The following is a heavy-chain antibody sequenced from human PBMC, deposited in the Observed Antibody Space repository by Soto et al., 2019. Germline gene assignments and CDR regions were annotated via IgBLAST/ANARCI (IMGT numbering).Heavy chain of an antibody. CDR1: GGSISSYY. V-gene: IGHV4-59*08. J-gene: IGHJ4*02. CDR3: ARTRIRIASASYYFDY. Sequence: PSETLSLTCTVSGGSISSYYWSWIRQPPGKGLEWIGYIYYSGSTNYNPSLKSRVTISVDTSKSQFSLKLSSVTAADTAVYYCARTRIRIASASYYFDYWGQGTQVTVSS. CDR2: IYYSGST. D-gene: IGHD6-13*01.